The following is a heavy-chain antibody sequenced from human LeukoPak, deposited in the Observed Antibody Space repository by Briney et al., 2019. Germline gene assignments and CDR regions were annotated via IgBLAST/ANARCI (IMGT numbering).Heavy chain of an antibody. CDR1: GFTFSSYA. D-gene: IGHD3-3*01. Sequence: GGSLRLSCAASGFTFSSYAMHWVRQAPGKGLEWVAVISYDGSNKYYADSVKGRFTISRDNSKNTLYLQMNSLRAEDTAVYYCAKGLTEARFLEWLLSGYWGQGTLVTVSS. V-gene: IGHV3-30-3*01. CDR2: ISYDGSNK. CDR3: AKGLTEARFLEWLLSGY. J-gene: IGHJ4*02.